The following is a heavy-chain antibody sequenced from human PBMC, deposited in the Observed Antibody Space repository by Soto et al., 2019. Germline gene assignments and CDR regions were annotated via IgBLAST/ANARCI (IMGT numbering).Heavy chain of an antibody. CDR2: ILVDGRT. Sequence: AGGSLRLSCAASGFICSSYDMSWVRQAPGKGLEWVSTILVDGRTFYVDSVKGRFTISRDSSQNTVYLQMNSLTAGDTALYYCAKATATGGGAFDICGQGTVVTVSS. CDR1: GFICSSYD. J-gene: IGHJ3*02. V-gene: IGHV3-23*01. D-gene: IGHD2-8*02. CDR3: AKATATGGGAFDI.